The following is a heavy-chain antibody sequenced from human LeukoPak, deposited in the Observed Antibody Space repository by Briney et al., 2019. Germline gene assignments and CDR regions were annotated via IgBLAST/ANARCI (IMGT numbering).Heavy chain of an antibody. Sequence: GGSLRLSCAASGFTFSSYAMSWVRQAPGKGLEWVSAISGSGGSTYYAASVKGRFTISRGNSKNTLYLQMNSLRAEDTAVYYCAKGGYSGYDLSLPFDYWGQGTLVTVSS. CDR1: GFTFSSYA. CDR3: AKGGYSGYDLSLPFDY. J-gene: IGHJ4*02. CDR2: ISGSGGST. V-gene: IGHV3-23*01. D-gene: IGHD5-12*01.